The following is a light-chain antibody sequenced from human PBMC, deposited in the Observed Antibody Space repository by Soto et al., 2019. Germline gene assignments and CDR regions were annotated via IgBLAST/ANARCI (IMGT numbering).Light chain of an antibody. CDR3: QQYNSYRTWT. Sequence: DIQMTQSPSTLSASVGDRVTITCRASQSISSWLAWYQQKPGKAPKLLIYDASSLESGVPSRFSGSGSGTEFTLTISSLQPDDFATYYCQQYNSYRTWTFGQGTKVYSK. V-gene: IGKV1-5*01. CDR2: DAS. J-gene: IGKJ1*01. CDR1: QSISSW.